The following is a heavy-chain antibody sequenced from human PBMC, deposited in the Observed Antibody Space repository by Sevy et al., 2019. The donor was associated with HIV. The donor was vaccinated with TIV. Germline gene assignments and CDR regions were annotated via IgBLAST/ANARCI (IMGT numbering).Heavy chain of an antibody. D-gene: IGHD2-15*01. CDR2: IDSGSST. J-gene: IGHJ6*02. Sequence: GGSLRLSCAASEFTFSSNYMSWVRQAPGKGLEWVSGIDSGSSTYYADSAKGRFTISRDNSQNTVYLQMNRLRAEDTDMYYCAREDIVLGEGNYYGMDVWGQGTTVTVSS. CDR1: EFTFSSNY. V-gene: IGHV3-53*01. CDR3: AREDIVLGEGNYYGMDV.